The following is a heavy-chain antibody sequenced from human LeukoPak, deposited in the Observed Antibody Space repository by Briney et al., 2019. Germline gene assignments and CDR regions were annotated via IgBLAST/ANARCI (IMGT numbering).Heavy chain of an antibody. CDR2: IKQDGSEK. CDR3: AKDRSTVVVPAAMPLGY. J-gene: IGHJ4*02. Sequence: GGSLRLSCAASGFTFSSYWMSWVRQAPGKGLEWVANIKQDGSEKYYVDSVKGRFTISRDNAKNSLYLQMNSLRAEDTAVYYCAKDRSTVVVPAAMPLGYWGQGNLVTVSS. CDR1: GFTFSSYW. V-gene: IGHV3-7*03. D-gene: IGHD2-2*01.